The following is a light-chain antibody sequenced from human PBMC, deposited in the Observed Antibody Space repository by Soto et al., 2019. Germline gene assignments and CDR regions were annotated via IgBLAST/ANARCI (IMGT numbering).Light chain of an antibody. V-gene: IGKV3-20*01. Sequence: EIGLTQAPGTLVLSPGEKTTLSCRATQSISSPSLAWYQQKPGQAPRALIHHASSRAAGIPDRFIGSGSGTDFTLTISRLEPEDFAVYYCQHYGSSPPITFGQGTRLEIK. CDR2: HAS. J-gene: IGKJ5*01. CDR3: QHYGSSPPIT. CDR1: QSISSPS.